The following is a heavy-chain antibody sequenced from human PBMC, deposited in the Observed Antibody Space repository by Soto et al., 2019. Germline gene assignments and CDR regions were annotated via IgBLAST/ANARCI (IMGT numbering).Heavy chain of an antibody. D-gene: IGHD2-2*01. Sequence: ASVKVSCKASGYTFTSYYIHWVRQAPGQGLEWMGIINPSGGSTSYAQKFQGRVTMTRDTSTSTVYMELSSLRSEDTAVYYCARDGDEYCSSTSCFYGDYFSHNYYYYGMDVWGQGTTVTVSS. V-gene: IGHV1-46*01. CDR3: ARDGDEYCSSTSCFYGDYFSHNYYYYGMDV. CDR2: INPSGGST. CDR1: GYTFTSYY. J-gene: IGHJ6*02.